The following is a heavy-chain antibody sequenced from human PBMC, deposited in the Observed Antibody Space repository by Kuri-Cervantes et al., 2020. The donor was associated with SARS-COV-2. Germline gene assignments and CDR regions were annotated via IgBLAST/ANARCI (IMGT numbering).Heavy chain of an antibody. Sequence: GESLKISCAASGFTFSSYAMSWVRQAPGKGLEWVSAISGSGGSTYYADSVKGRFTISRDNSKNTLYLQMNSLRAEDTAVYYCARGEVRGAADYWGQGTLVTVSS. J-gene: IGHJ4*02. CDR3: ARGEVRGAADY. V-gene: IGHV3-23*01. CDR1: GFTFSSYA. CDR2: ISGSGGST. D-gene: IGHD3-10*01.